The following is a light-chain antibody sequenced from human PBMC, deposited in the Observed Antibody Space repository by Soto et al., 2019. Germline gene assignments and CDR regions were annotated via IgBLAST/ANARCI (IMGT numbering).Light chain of an antibody. CDR3: SSYTTTRTVV. CDR1: SSDIGGFNY. Sequence: QSALTQPASVSGSPGQSITLSCTGTSSDIGGFNYVSWYQHHPGKAPKLMIHNVSSRPSGVSDRFSGSKSGYTASLTISGLQAEDEADYYCSSYTTTRTVVFGGGTKVTVL. CDR2: NVS. J-gene: IGLJ2*01. V-gene: IGLV2-14*03.